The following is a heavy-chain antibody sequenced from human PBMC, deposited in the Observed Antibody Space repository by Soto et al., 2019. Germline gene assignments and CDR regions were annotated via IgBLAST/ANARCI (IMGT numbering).Heavy chain of an antibody. CDR2: ISSSGHYT. J-gene: IGHJ6*02. Sequence: QVQLVESGGGLVKPGGSLRLSCAASGFTFSDYYLSWIRQAPGKGLEWVSYISSSGHYTKNADSVHGRFTISRDNAKNSLYLQMNSLGDEDTAVYYCARELDGIDVWGQGTTVTVSS. CDR3: ARELDGIDV. D-gene: IGHD3-3*02. V-gene: IGHV3-11*05. CDR1: GFTFSDYY.